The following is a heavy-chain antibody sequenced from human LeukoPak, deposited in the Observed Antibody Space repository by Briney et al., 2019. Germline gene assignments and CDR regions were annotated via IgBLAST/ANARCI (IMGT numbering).Heavy chain of an antibody. J-gene: IGHJ5*02. V-gene: IGHV3-21*01. CDR1: GFTFGSYS. CDR2: ISSSSSYI. Sequence: GGSLRLSSAASGFTFGSYSMNWVRQARGKGLEWVSSISSSSSYIYYADSVKGRYTISRDNAKNSLYLQRNSLRAEDTAVYYCARGSGYSYCLFSWGQGTLVTVSS. CDR3: ARGSGYSYCLFS. D-gene: IGHD5-18*01.